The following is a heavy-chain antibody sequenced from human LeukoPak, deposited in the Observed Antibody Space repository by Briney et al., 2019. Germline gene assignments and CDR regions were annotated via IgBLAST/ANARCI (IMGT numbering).Heavy chain of an antibody. CDR3: ARLGEQQLALAY. Sequence: SETLSLTCTVSGGSISSYYWSWIRQPPGKGLEWIGYIYYSGSTNYNPSLKSRVTISVDTSKNQFSLNLSSVTAADTAVDYCARLGEQQLALAYWGQGTLVTVSS. CDR2: IYYSGST. CDR1: GGSISSYY. J-gene: IGHJ4*02. V-gene: IGHV4-59*01. D-gene: IGHD6-13*01.